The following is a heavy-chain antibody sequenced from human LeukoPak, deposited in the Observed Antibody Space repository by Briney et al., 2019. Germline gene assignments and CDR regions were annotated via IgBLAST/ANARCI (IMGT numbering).Heavy chain of an antibody. D-gene: IGHD3-22*01. Sequence: TGGSLRLSCAASGFTFSSYAMSWVRQAPGKGLEWVSAISGSGGSTYYADSVKGRFTISRDNSKNTLYLQMNSLRAEDTAVYYCAKVSLYYYDSSGYLNFDYWGQGTLVTVSS. J-gene: IGHJ4*02. CDR2: ISGSGGST. CDR3: AKVSLYYYDSSGYLNFDY. V-gene: IGHV3-23*01. CDR1: GFTFSSYA.